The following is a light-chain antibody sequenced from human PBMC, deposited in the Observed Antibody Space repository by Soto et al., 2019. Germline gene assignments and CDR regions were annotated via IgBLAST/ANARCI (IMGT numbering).Light chain of an antibody. Sequence: EIVLTQSPDTLSLSPGERATLSCRARQTVRSNYLAWYQQKPGQAPRLLIYDASSRATGIPDTFSGSGSGTDFTLTISRLEREDFAVYYCQQYCSSPLTCGGGTNVEIK. CDR3: QQYCSSPLT. J-gene: IGKJ4*02. CDR1: QTVRSNY. CDR2: DAS. V-gene: IGKV3-20*01.